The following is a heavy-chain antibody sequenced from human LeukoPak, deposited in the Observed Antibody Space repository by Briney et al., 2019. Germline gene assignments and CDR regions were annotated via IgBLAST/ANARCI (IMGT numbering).Heavy chain of an antibody. CDR1: GGSISSSSYY. CDR3: ARHLTSSSWYGH. V-gene: IGHV4-39*01. CDR2: IYYSGST. J-gene: IGHJ5*02. D-gene: IGHD6-13*01. Sequence: SETLSLTCTVSGGSISSSSYYWGWIRQPPGTGLEWIGSIYYSGSTYYNPSLKSRVTISVDTSKNQFSLKLSSVTAADTAVYYCARHLTSSSWYGHWGQGTLVTVSS.